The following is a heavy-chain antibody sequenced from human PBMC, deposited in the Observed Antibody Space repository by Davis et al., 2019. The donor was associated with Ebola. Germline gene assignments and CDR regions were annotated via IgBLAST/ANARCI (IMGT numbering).Heavy chain of an antibody. V-gene: IGHV3-21*01. D-gene: IGHD1-26*01. Sequence: GESLKISCAASGFTFSTYTLNWVRQAPGKGLEWVSSISGSSSSRYYADSVEGRFTISRDNAKNSVYLQMSSVTVEDTAVYYCVRRSGTSYDYWGQGSLVTVSS. CDR2: ISGSSSSR. CDR3: VRRSGTSYDY. J-gene: IGHJ4*02. CDR1: GFTFSTYT.